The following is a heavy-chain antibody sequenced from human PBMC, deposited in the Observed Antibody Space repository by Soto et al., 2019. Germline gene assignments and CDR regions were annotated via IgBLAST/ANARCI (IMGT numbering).Heavy chain of an antibody. J-gene: IGHJ5*01. CDR3: AKDGRRVGPTLNWLDS. CDR1: GFAFRRSA. V-gene: IGHV3-30*18. Sequence: QVKLVESGGAVVQPGGSLRLACVASGFAFRRSAMYWVRQAPGKGLEWVATASDDGTDQYYADSVKGRFSTYRDNPKNTLYLQMNGLRVEDTAKYFCAKDGRRVGPTLNWLDSWGQGTQVTVTS. CDR2: ASDDGTDQ. D-gene: IGHD1-26*01.